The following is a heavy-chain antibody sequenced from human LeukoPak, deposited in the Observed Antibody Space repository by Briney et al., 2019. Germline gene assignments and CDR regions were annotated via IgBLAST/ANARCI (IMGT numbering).Heavy chain of an antibody. D-gene: IGHD3-16*01. CDR3: ARDRSRFLGLCYFDY. V-gene: IGHV1-2*02. CDR2: IHPNSGGT. CDR1: GYTFTGYY. J-gene: IGHJ4*02. Sequence: DSVTVSSKASGYTFTGYYMHWVRQAPGQGLEWMGWIHPNSGGTNYAQKFQGRVTLTRDTSISTAYMELSRLRSDDTAVYYCARDRSRFLGLCYFDYWGQGTLVTVSS.